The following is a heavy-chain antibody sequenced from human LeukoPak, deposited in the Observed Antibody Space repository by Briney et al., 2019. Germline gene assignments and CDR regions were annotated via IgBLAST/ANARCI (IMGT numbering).Heavy chain of an antibody. J-gene: IGHJ4*02. Sequence: SETLSLTCTVSGGSISDYYWSWIRQPPGKGLEWIGYIYYSGSTYYNPSLKSRVTISVDTSKNQFSLKLSSVTAADTAVYYCAREDYYDSSGYFYWGQGTLVTVSS. V-gene: IGHV4-59*01. D-gene: IGHD3-22*01. CDR2: IYYSGST. CDR3: AREDYYDSSGYFY. CDR1: GGSISDYY.